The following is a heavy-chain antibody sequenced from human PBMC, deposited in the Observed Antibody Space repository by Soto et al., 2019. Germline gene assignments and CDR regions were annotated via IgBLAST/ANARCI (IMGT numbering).Heavy chain of an antibody. D-gene: IGHD3-22*01. CDR3: ARVCKAYYYDGSGYTDAFEI. CDR1: GYTFTSYD. Sequence: ASVKVSCKASGYTFTSYDITWVRQATGQGLEWMGWMNPNSGNTGYAQKFQGRVTMTRNTSISTAYMELSSLRSEDTAVYYCARVCKAYYYDGSGYTDAFEIWCQGTMVTVS. J-gene: IGHJ3*02. V-gene: IGHV1-8*01. CDR2: MNPNSGNT.